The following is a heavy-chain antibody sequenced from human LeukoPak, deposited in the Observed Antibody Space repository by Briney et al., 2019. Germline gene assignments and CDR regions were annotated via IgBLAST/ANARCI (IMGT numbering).Heavy chain of an antibody. Sequence: GGSLRLSCAASGFTFSSYAMSWVRQAPGKGLEWVSGISGSGGSTYYADSVKGRFTISRDNSKNTEYLQMNSLRAEDTAVYYCAKDIVVVPAHVGYFDLWGRGTLVTVSS. V-gene: IGHV3-23*01. CDR2: ISGSGGST. CDR3: AKDIVVVPAHVGYFDL. CDR1: GFTFSSYA. J-gene: IGHJ2*01. D-gene: IGHD2-2*01.